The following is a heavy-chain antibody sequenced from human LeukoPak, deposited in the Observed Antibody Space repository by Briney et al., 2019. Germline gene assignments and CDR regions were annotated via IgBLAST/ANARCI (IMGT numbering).Heavy chain of an antibody. Sequence: GESLKISCKGSGSGSNFANFWIGWVRQMPGKGLEWMGIIYPGDSDTRYSPSFEGQVTISVDKSVNTDYLQWSSLRASDTAIYFCASRSGNYFNFWGQGTQVIVSS. CDR3: ASRSGNYFNF. D-gene: IGHD1-26*01. V-gene: IGHV5-51*01. J-gene: IGHJ4*02. CDR2: IYPGDSDT. CDR1: GSNFANFW.